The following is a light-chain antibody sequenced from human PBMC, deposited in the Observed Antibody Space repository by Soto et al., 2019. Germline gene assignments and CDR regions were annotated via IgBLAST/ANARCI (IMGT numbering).Light chain of an antibody. V-gene: IGKV3-20*01. CDR1: QSVSSDY. Sequence: EIVLTQSPGTLSLSPGERATLSCRASQSVSSDYLAWYQQSPGQAPRLLIYGASSRATGIPDRFSGSGSGTDFTLTISRLEPGDFAMYFCHQYGSSPLTFGGGTKVEIK. CDR2: GAS. CDR3: HQYGSSPLT. J-gene: IGKJ4*01.